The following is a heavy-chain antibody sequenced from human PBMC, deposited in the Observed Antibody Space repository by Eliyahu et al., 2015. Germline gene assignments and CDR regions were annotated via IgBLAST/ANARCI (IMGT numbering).Heavy chain of an antibody. CDR1: GASFSGYY. D-gene: IGHD3-10*01. CDR2: VYYSGIT. CDR3: AREGVDYYYLDV. Sequence: QVQLQESGPGLVKPSETLSLTCXVSGASFSGYYWSWIRQPPGKGLEWIGNVYYSGITNYKPSLKSRLTISMDPSKNQVSLKLTSVTAADTAVYFCAREGVDYYYLDVWGKGTTVTVSS. J-gene: IGHJ6*03. V-gene: IGHV4-59*01.